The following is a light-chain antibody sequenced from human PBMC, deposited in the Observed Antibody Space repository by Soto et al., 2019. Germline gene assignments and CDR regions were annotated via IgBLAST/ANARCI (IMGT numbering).Light chain of an antibody. Sequence: DIQITQSPSTLSVSERDRVTVTCRASQTISSWLAWYQQKPGKAPKLLIYKASTLKSGVPSRFSGSGSGTEFTLTISSLQPDDFATYYCQHYNSYSEAFGQGTKVDVK. CDR2: KAS. CDR3: QHYNSYSEA. J-gene: IGKJ1*01. V-gene: IGKV1-5*03. CDR1: QTISSW.